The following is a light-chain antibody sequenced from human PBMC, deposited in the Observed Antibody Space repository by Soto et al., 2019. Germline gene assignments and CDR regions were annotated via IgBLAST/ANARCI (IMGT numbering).Light chain of an antibody. V-gene: IGKV1-13*02. CDR3: QQFNSYPRT. CDR2: DAS. CDR1: QGISSA. Sequence: AIQLTQSPSSLSASVGDRVTITCRASQGISSALAWFRQKPGKAPKLLIYDASSLEGGVPSRFSGSGSGTDFTLTISSLQPADFATYYCQQFNSYPRTFGQGTKVEIK. J-gene: IGKJ1*01.